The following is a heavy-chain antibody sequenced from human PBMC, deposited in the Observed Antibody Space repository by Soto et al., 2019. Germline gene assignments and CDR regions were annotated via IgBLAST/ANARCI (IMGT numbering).Heavy chain of an antibody. J-gene: IGHJ5*02. D-gene: IGHD3-10*01. CDR1: GGSISSNSYY. CDR2: IDYSGST. CDR3: ARAHGSGSYAWFDP. Sequence: SETLSLTCTVSGGSISSNSYYWAWIRQPPGKGLEWIGFIDYSGSTYYSPSLRSRATISTDTSKNQFSLKLTSVTAADTAVYYCARAHGSGSYAWFDPWGQGTLVTVSS. V-gene: IGHV4-39*07.